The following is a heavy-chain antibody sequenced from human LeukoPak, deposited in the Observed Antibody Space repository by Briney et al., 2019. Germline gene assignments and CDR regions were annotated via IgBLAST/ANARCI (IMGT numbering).Heavy chain of an antibody. V-gene: IGHV4-31*03. CDR3: ARDFLRTASPDAFDF. CDR1: GDSISSDGYS. CDR2: ISCSGNT. D-gene: IGHD2-21*02. J-gene: IGHJ3*01. Sequence: SQTLSLTCTVSGDSISSDGYSWTWIRQPPGKGLEWIGHISCSGNTYYNPSLKSRVTLSVDASENQFSLNLTSVTAADTAIYYCARDFLRTASPDAFDFWGQGTMVTVSS.